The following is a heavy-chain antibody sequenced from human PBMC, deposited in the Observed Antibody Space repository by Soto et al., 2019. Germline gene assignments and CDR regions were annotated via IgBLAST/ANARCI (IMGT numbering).Heavy chain of an antibody. CDR3: ARDGTMYDFWSGHSPQFYGMDV. J-gene: IGHJ6*02. CDR2: IYYSGST. CDR1: GGSISSGGYY. V-gene: IGHV4-31*03. D-gene: IGHD3-3*01. Sequence: QVQLQESGPGLVKPSQTLSLTCTVSGGSISSGGYYWSWIRQHPGKGLEWIGYIYYSGSTYYNPSLKSRVTISVDTSKNQFSLKLSSVTAADTAVYYCARDGTMYDFWSGHSPQFYGMDVWGQGTTVTVSS.